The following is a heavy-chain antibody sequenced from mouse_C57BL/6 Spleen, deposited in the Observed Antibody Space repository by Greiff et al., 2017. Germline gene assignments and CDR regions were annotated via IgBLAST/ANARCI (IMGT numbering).Heavy chain of an antibody. J-gene: IGHJ2*01. CDR1: GYTFTSYW. D-gene: IGHD1-1*02. CDR3: ARRGEGGNYFDY. Sequence: QVQLQQSGAELVKPGASVKMSCKASGYTFTSYWITWVKQRPGQGLEWIGDIYPGSGSTNYNEKFKSKATLTVDTSSSTAYMQLSSLTSEDSAVYYCARRGEGGNYFDYWGQGTTLTVSS. V-gene: IGHV1-55*01. CDR2: IYPGSGST.